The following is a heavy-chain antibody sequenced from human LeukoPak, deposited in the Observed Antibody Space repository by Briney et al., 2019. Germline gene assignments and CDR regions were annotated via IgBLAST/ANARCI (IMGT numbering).Heavy chain of an antibody. V-gene: IGHV1-69*13. CDR2: IIPIFGTA. CDR1: GGTFSSYA. CDR3: AKKRVAVAGTHYFDY. Sequence: SVKVSCKASGGTFSSYAISWVRQAPGQGLEWMGGIIPIFGTANYAQKFQGRVTITADESTSTAYMELNSLRAEDTAVYYCAKKRVAVAGTHYFDYWGQGTLVTVSS. J-gene: IGHJ4*02. D-gene: IGHD6-19*01.